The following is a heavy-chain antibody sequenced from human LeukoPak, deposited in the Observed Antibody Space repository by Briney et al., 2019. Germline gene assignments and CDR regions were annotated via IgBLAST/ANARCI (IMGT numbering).Heavy chain of an antibody. J-gene: IGHJ5*02. D-gene: IGHD3-3*01. V-gene: IGHV4-59*12. CDR1: GGSISSYY. Sequence: PSETLSLTCTVPGGSISSYYWSWIRQPPGKGLEWIGYIYYSGSTNYNPSLKSRVTISVDTSKNQFSLKLSSVTAADTAVYYCARRGSITIFGVATTNWFDPWGQGTLVTVSS. CDR2: IYYSGST. CDR3: ARRGSITIFGVATTNWFDP.